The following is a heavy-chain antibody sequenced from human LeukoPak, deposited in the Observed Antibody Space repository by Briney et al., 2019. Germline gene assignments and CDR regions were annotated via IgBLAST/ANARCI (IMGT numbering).Heavy chain of an antibody. V-gene: IGHV3-21*01. Sequence: GGSLRLSCAASGFTFSSYSMTWVRQAPGKGLEWVSSISSSSSYIYYADSVKGRFTISRDNAKNSLYLQMNSLRAEDTAMYYCARDLGSEQWLVYYFDYWGQGTLVTVSS. CDR3: ARDLGSEQWLVYYFDY. CDR2: ISSSSSYI. J-gene: IGHJ4*02. CDR1: GFTFSSYS. D-gene: IGHD6-19*01.